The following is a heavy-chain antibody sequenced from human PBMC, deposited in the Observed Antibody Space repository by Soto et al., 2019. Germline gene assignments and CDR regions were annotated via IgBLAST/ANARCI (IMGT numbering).Heavy chain of an antibody. CDR1: GFTFSSYA. J-gene: IGHJ6*02. CDR2: ISGSGGST. D-gene: IGHD2-2*01. CDR3: AKASFIVLVPAAPLSYGMDV. Sequence: PGGSLRLSCAASGFTFSSYAMSWVRQAPGKGLEWVSAISGSGGSTYYADSVKGRFTISRDNSKNTLYLQMNSLRAEDTAVYYCAKASFIVLVPAAPLSYGMDVWGQGTTVTVSS. V-gene: IGHV3-23*01.